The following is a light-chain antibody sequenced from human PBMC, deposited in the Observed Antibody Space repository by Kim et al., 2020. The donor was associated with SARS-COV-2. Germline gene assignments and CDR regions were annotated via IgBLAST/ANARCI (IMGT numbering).Light chain of an antibody. CDR1: SSNIGSNT. Sequence: GQRVTISCSGSSSNIGSNTVTWYQQLPGTAPKLLIYSNNQRPSGVPDRFSGSKSGTSASLAISGLQSEDETDYYCAAWDVSLNGPVFGGGTKLAVL. V-gene: IGLV1-44*01. CDR3: AAWDVSLNGPV. CDR2: SNN. J-gene: IGLJ2*01.